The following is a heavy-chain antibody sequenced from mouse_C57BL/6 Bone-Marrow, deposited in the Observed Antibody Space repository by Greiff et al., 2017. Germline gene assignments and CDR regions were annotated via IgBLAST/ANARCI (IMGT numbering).Heavy chain of an antibody. CDR3: ARTADYNSDYAMDY. CDR2: INPNNGGT. J-gene: IGHJ4*01. V-gene: IGHV1-26*01. Sequence: VQLQQSGPELVKPGASVKISCKASGYTFTDYYMNWVKQSHGKSLEWIGDINPNNGGTSYNQKFKGKATLPVDKYSSTAYMELRSLTSEDSAVYYCARTADYNSDYAMDYWGQGTSVTVSS. D-gene: IGHD2-4*01. CDR1: GYTFTDYY.